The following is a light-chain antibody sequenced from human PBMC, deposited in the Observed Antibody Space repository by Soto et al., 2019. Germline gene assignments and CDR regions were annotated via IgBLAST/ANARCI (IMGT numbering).Light chain of an antibody. J-gene: IGKJ5*01. CDR3: QQYENLPT. Sequence: DIHMSQXPXSVXSXXXDIFTXXXQASQNINNYLNWYQQKPGRAPKLLIYDASNLEAGVPSRFRGSGSGTDFTFTISRLQPEDIATYYCQQYENLPTFGQGTRLEIK. CDR2: DAS. CDR1: QNINNY. V-gene: IGKV1-33*01.